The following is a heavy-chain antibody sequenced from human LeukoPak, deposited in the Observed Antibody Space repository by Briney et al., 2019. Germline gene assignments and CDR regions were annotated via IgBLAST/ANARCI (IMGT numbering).Heavy chain of an antibody. J-gene: IGHJ3*02. V-gene: IGHV3-21*01. CDR2: ISSSSSYI. Sequence: GGSLRLSCAASGFTFSSYSMNWVRQAPGKGLEWVSSISSSSSYIYYADSVKGRFTISRDNAKNSLYLQMNSLRAEDTAVYYCAKDAKYSSGWYWGAFDIWGQGTMVTVSS. D-gene: IGHD6-19*01. CDR3: AKDAKYSSGWYWGAFDI. CDR1: GFTFSSYS.